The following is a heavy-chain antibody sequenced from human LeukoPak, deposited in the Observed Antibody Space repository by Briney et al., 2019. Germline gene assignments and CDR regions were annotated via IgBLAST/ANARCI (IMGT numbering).Heavy chain of an antibody. Sequence: GGSLRLSCAASGFTLSSYAMSWVRQAPGKGLEWVSAISDTGNTYHADSVKGRFTISRDSSKNTLFHQMNRLRPEDAAVYYCAKAPVTTCRGAFCYPFDYWGLGTLVTVPS. CDR3: AKAPVTTCRGAFCYPFDY. J-gene: IGHJ4*02. D-gene: IGHD2-15*01. V-gene: IGHV3-23*01. CDR1: GFTLSSYA. CDR2: ISDTGNT.